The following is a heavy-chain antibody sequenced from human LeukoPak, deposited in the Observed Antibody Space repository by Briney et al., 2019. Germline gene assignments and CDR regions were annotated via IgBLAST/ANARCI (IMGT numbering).Heavy chain of an antibody. D-gene: IGHD2-2*01. Sequence: GGSLRLSCVASGFTFSSYAINWVRQAPGKGLEWVSSISSSSSYIYYADSVKSRFTISRDNAKNSLYLQMNSLRAEDTAVYYCARDKGGGYCSSTSCYRDYYYYGMDVWGQGTTVTVSS. V-gene: IGHV3-21*01. CDR1: GFTFSSYA. CDR3: ARDKGGGYCSSTSCYRDYYYYGMDV. CDR2: ISSSSSYI. J-gene: IGHJ6*02.